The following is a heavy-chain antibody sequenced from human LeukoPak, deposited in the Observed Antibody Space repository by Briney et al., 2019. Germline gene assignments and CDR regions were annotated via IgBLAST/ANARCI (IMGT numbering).Heavy chain of an antibody. CDR1: GGSVSSGGYY. Sequence: SQTLSLTCTVSGGSVSSGGYYWSWIRQHPGKGLEWIGYVYYSGSTYYNPSLKSRITISVDTSKNHFSLKLSSVTAADTAVYYCARDLGRGYSGYVFGYWGQGTLVTVSS. V-gene: IGHV4-31*03. CDR2: VYYSGST. D-gene: IGHD5-12*01. J-gene: IGHJ4*02. CDR3: ARDLGRGYSGYVFGY.